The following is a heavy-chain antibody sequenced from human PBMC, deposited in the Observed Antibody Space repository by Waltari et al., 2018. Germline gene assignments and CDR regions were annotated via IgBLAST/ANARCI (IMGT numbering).Heavy chain of an antibody. CDR3: ARQIGGRLLWDY. CDR1: GGSVSGDY. D-gene: IGHD2-21*01. V-gene: IGHV4-59*02. J-gene: IGHJ4*02. Sequence: QVQLQESGPGLLNPSATLSLTCSVSGGSVSGDYWRWSRQPPGKGLEFIAYLSHSGALIKNPSLKSRVTISLDTSKNPFSLNLDSVTAADTAVYYCARQIGGRLLWDYWGQGTLVVVSS. CDR2: LSHSGAL.